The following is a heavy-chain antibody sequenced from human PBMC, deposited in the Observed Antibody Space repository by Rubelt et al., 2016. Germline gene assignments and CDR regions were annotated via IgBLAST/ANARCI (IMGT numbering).Heavy chain of an antibody. CDR2: IYYSGST. CDR3: AREAITMVRGVRPNWFDP. Sequence: QVQLQQWGAGLLKPSETLSLTCAVYGGSFSGYYWGWIRQPPGKGLEWIGSIYYSGSTYYNPSLKSRVTISVDTSKNQFSLKLSSVTAADTAVYYCAREAITMVRGVRPNWFDPWGQGTLVTVSS. J-gene: IGHJ5*02. D-gene: IGHD3-10*01. CDR1: GGSFSGYY. V-gene: IGHV4-34*01.